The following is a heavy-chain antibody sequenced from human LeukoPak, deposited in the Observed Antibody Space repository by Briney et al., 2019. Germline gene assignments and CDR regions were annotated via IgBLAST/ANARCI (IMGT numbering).Heavy chain of an antibody. CDR3: AKEFDSSGWYRTYGY. V-gene: IGHV3-30*18. Sequence: GGSLRLSCAASGFTFSSYGMHWVRQAPGKGLEWVAVISYDGSNKYYADSVKGRFTISRDNSKNTLYLQMSSLRAEDTAVYYCAKEFDSSGWYRTYGYWGQGTLVTVSS. D-gene: IGHD6-19*01. CDR2: ISYDGSNK. J-gene: IGHJ4*02. CDR1: GFTFSSYG.